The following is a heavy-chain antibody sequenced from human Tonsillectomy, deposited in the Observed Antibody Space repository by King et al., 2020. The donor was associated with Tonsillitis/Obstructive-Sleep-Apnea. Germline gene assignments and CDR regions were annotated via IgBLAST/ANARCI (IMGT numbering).Heavy chain of an antibody. J-gene: IGHJ4*02. CDR2: ISGYNGFT. V-gene: IGHV1-18*01. Sequence: IIWIRQAPGQGLEWMGWISGYNGFTNYAKKVQGRVTTTTDTSTTTAYMELRSLRSDDTAVYYCARVRSEYYDRSGPEFDHWGQGTLITVSS. D-gene: IGHD3-22*01. CDR3: ARVRSEYYDRSGPEFDH.